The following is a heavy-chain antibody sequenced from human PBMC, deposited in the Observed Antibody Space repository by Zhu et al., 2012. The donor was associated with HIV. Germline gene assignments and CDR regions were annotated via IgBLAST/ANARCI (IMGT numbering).Heavy chain of an antibody. CDR3: ARRASSGHFEIPYFDF. CDR2: IDRGGNT. J-gene: IGHJ4*02. CDR1: GESFDDYH. V-gene: IGHV4-34*01. Sequence: QVRFVQWGTGLLKPSETLSLTCAVYGESFDDYHWSWFRQPPGKGLEWIGEIDRGGNTYYSPSLKSRVTISIDMSKKHFSLKVTSVTAADTAIYYCARRASSGHFEIPYFDFWGQGYLVTVSS. D-gene: IGHD3-22*01.